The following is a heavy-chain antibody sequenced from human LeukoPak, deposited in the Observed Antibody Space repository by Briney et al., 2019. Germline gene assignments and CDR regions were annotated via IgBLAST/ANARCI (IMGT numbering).Heavy chain of an antibody. Sequence: PGGSLRLSCAASGFTFSSYAMSWVRQAPGKGLEWVSAISGSGGSTYYADSVKGRFTISRDNSKNTLYLQMNSLRAEDTAVYYCAKEDDYVWGSYRYHDAFDIWGQGTMVTVSS. CDR3: AKEDDYVWGSYRYHDAFDI. V-gene: IGHV3-23*01. J-gene: IGHJ3*02. CDR1: GFTFSSYA. CDR2: ISGSGGST. D-gene: IGHD3-16*02.